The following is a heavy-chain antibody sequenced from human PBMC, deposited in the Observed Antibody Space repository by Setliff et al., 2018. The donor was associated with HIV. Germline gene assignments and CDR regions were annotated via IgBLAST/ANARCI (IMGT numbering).Heavy chain of an antibody. CDR3: SRRYSYGFGY. Sequence: SETLSLTCTVSGGFISSSSYYWGWIRQPPGKGLEWIGSIHYSGSTYYNPSLKIRVTISVDTSKNQFSLKLSSVTAADTAVYYCSRRYSYGFGYWGQGTLVTVSS. J-gene: IGHJ4*02. V-gene: IGHV4-39*07. CDR1: GGFISSSSYY. D-gene: IGHD5-18*01. CDR2: IHYSGST.